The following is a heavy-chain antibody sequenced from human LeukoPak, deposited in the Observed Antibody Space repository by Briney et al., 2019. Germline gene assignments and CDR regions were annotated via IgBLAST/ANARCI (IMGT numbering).Heavy chain of an antibody. J-gene: IGHJ4*02. Sequence: GRSLRLSCAGSGFIFNNYAMLWVRQPPGKGLEWVSGISWNSGSIDYADSVKGRFTISRDNAKNSLYLQMNSLRVEDTAFYYCAKDNRRHYTSGPNPDSLHWGQGALVTVSS. CDR3: AKDNRRHYTSGPNPDSLH. CDR2: ISWNSGSI. CDR1: GFIFNNYA. D-gene: IGHD6-19*01. V-gene: IGHV3-9*01.